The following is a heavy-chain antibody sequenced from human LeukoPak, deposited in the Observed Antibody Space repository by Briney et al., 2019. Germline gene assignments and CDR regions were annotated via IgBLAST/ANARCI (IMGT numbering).Heavy chain of an antibody. D-gene: IGHD6-6*01. CDR2: ISGSGGST. V-gene: IGHV3-23*01. CDR3: AAAYSSSSTPWWFDP. CDR1: GFTFSSYA. J-gene: IGHJ5*02. Sequence: GGSLRLSCAASGFTFSSYAMSWVRQAPGEGLEWVSAISGSGGSTYYADSVKGRFTISGDNSKNTLYLQMNSLRAEDTAVYYCAAAYSSSSTPWWFDPWGQGTLVTVSS.